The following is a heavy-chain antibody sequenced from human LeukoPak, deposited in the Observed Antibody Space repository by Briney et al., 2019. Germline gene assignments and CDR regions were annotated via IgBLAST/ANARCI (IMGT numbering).Heavy chain of an antibody. CDR3: ARGGTVVPAAMPFDY. CDR1: GYTFTDYY. J-gene: IGHJ4*02. D-gene: IGHD2-2*01. Sequence: GASVKVSCKASGYTFTDYYMHWVRQAPGQGLEWMGWISAYNGNTNYAQQLQGRVTMTTDTSTSTAYMELRSLRSDDTAVYYCARGGTVVPAAMPFDYWGQGTLVTVSS. CDR2: ISAYNGNT. V-gene: IGHV1-18*04.